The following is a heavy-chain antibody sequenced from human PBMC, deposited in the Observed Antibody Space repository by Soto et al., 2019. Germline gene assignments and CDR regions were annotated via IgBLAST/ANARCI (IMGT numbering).Heavy chain of an antibody. Sequence: GGSLRLSCAASGFTFSSYAMSWVRQAPGKGLEWVSAISGSGGSTYYADSVKGRFTISRDNSKNTLYLQMNSLRAEDTGVYYCAKAIPQDYYDSSGYYSTFDYWGQGTLVTVSS. CDR2: ISGSGGST. CDR1: GFTFSSYA. J-gene: IGHJ4*02. V-gene: IGHV3-23*01. D-gene: IGHD3-22*01. CDR3: AKAIPQDYYDSSGYYSTFDY.